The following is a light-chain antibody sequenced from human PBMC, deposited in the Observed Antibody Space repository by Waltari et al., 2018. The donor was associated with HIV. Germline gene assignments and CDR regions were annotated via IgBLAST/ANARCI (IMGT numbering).Light chain of an antibody. Sequence: IRVTQSPPSLSASVGARVNITCRTSQGVSRYLSWYQQNPGKAPKLLLYGASNLQSGVPSRFSGSGSATDFSLTISNLQPEDFATYFCQHNYTNPRTFGQGTRLEIK. CDR1: QGVSRY. CDR3: QHNYTNPRT. J-gene: IGKJ2*01. CDR2: GAS. V-gene: IGKV1-39*01.